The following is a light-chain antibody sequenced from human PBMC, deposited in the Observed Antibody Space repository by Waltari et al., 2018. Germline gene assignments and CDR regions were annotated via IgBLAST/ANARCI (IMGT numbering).Light chain of an antibody. V-gene: IGLV2-8*01. J-gene: IGLJ1*01. Sequence: QYALTQPPSASGSPGQSVAISCTGTSSDVGAYNYVSWYQQHPGKAPTPIINDVTKRPSGAADRISASRSSTTASLTVSGLRADDEADYHCSSYTGSTNSLYVFGTGTKVTVL. CDR2: DVT. CDR1: SSDVGAYNY. CDR3: SSYTGSTNSLYV.